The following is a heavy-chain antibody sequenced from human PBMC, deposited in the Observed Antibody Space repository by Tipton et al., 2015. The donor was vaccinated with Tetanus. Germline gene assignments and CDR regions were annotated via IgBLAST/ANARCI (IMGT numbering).Heavy chain of an antibody. J-gene: IGHJ4*02. CDR3: ARDQARGARGWNYFAY. CDR2: IYYSGST. D-gene: IGHD1-26*01. CDR1: GGSISSGGYY. V-gene: IGHV4-31*01. Sequence: TLSLTCTVSGGSISSGGYYWSWIRQHPGKGLEWIGEIYYSGSTYYNPSLKSLVTISVDTSKNQFSLKLNSVTAADSAVYYCARDQARGARGWNYFAYWGQGTLVTVSS.